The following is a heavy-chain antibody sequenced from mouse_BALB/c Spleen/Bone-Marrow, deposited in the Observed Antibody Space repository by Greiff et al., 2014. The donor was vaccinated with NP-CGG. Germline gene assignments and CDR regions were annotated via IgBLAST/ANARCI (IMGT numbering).Heavy chain of an antibody. CDR1: GFTFSDYG. CDR3: AREGYGDAMDY. J-gene: IGHJ4*01. V-gene: IGHV5-15*02. CDR2: ISNLAYSI. Sequence: EVNLVESGGGLVQPGGSRKLSCAASGFTFSDYGMAWVRQAPGKGPEWVAFISNLAYSIYYADTVTGRFTISRENAKNTLYLEMSSLRSEDTAMYYCAREGYGDAMDYWGQGTSVTVSS. D-gene: IGHD2-14*01.